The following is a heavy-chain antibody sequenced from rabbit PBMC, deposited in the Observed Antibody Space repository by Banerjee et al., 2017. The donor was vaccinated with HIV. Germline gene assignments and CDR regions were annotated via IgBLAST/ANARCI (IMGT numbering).Heavy chain of an antibody. CDR2: IYAGSSGST. V-gene: IGHV1S40*01. D-gene: IGHD6-1*01. CDR3: ARSVSGYGYGYL. CDR1: GFSFSSSDW. Sequence: QSLEESGGDLVKPGASLTLTCTASGFSFSSSDWMCWVRQAPGKGLEWIGCIYAGSSGSTYYASWAKGRFTISKTSSTTVTLQMTSLTAADTATYFCARSVSGYGYGYLWGPGTLVTVS. J-gene: IGHJ4*01.